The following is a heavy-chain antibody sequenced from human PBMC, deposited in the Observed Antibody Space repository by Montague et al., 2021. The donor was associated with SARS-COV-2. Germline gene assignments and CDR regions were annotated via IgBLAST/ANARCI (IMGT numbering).Heavy chain of an antibody. V-gene: IGHV3-30*18. Sequence: SLRLSFAASGYTFSHYGIHWVRQAPGKGLEWVAFISYDGRNKYYADSVTGRFTILRDDSKNTLHLQMNSLKTEDTAVYYCAKDQGYFDWPLPQDGMDAWGQGTTAIVSS. CDR3: AKDQGYFDWPLPQDGMDA. CDR1: GYTFSHYG. CDR2: ISYDGRNK. D-gene: IGHD3-9*01. J-gene: IGHJ6*02.